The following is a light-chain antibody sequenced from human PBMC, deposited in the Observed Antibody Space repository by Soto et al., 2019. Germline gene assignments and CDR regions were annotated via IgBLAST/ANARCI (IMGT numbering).Light chain of an antibody. CDR2: QAS. J-gene: IGKJ2*01. CDR1: QNINIY. Sequence: DIQMTQSPATLPASVGDRVTITCRASQNINIYLAWYQQKPGRAPKLLIYQASILEPGVPSTFSGSGSGTEFTLTISSLQPDDFATYYCQQYSRYSAFGQGTKVDLK. CDR3: QQYSRYSA. V-gene: IGKV1-5*03.